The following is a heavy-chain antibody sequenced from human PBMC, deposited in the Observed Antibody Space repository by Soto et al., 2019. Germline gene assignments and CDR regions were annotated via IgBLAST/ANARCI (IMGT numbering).Heavy chain of an antibody. D-gene: IGHD1-26*01. V-gene: IGHV1-3*01. CDR3: ARESVAGYYGIKAFAY. CDR2: INAGNGNT. J-gene: IGHJ4*02. Sequence: ASVKVSCKASGYTFTSYAMHWLRQSPGQRLEWMGWINAGNGNTKYSQKFQGRVTITRDTSASTAYMELSSLRSEDTAVYYCARESVAGYYGIKAFAYWGQGTLVTVSS. CDR1: GYTFTSYA.